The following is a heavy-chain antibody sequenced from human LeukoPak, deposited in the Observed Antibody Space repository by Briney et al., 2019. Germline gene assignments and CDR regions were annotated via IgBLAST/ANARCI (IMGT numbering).Heavy chain of an antibody. J-gene: IGHJ4*02. CDR1: GGSISSYY. V-gene: IGHV4-59*01. CDR2: IYYSGST. CDR3: ARGSGWGAPFDY. Sequence: SETLSLTCTVSGGSISSYYWSWIRQPPGKGLEWIGYIYYSGSTNYNSSLKSRVTISVDTSKNQFSLKLSSVTAADTAVYYCARGSGWGAPFDYWGQGTLVTVSS. D-gene: IGHD6-19*01.